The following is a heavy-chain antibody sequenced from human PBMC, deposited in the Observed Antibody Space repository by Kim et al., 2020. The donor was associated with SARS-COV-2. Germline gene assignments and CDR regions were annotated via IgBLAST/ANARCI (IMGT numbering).Heavy chain of an antibody. Sequence: GSLRLSCVASGFTFDTYAMSWVRQAPGKGLEWVSVISGGAVNKFYADSVRGRSTISRDNSKNTLYLQMNSLRDEDTALYYCAKMVIMDGYNYFYYYAMDV. CDR1: GFTFDTYA. V-gene: IGHV3-23*01. J-gene: IGHJ6*01. CDR3: AKMVIMDGYNYFYYYAMDV. CDR2: ISGGAVNK. D-gene: IGHD2-21*01.